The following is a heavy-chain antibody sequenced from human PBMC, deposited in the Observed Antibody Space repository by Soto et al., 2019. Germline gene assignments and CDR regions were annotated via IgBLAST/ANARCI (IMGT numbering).Heavy chain of an antibody. CDR3: AIEYSSSPPYYPIGY. J-gene: IGHJ4*02. CDR1: GYTFTSYG. V-gene: IGHV1-69*13. Sequence: GASVKVSCKASGYTFTSYGISWVRQAPGQGLEWMGGISPIFGNANYAQKLQGRVTITADESTSTAYMELSSLRSEDTAVYYCAIEYSSSPPYYPIGYWGQGTLVTVSS. CDR2: ISPIFGNA. D-gene: IGHD6-6*01.